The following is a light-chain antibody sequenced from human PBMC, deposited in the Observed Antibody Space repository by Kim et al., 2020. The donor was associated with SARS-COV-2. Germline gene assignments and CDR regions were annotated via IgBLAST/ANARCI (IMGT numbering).Light chain of an antibody. CDR2: DVT. CDR1: RSDVGAYNY. CDR3: CSIAGNSVI. J-gene: IGLJ2*01. V-gene: IGLV2-11*01. Sequence: QSALTQPRSVSGSPGQSVTMSCTGTRSDVGAYNYVSWYQQHPGKAPKVVIYDVTNRPSGVPDRFSGSKSGNKASLTISGLQAEDEADYYCCSIAGNSVIFGGGTKLTVL.